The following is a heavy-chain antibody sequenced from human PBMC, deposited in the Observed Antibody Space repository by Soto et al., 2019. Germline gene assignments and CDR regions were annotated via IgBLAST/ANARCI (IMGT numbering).Heavy chain of an antibody. CDR1: GVTFSSYA. Sequence: GGSLRLSCAASGVTFSSYALTWVRQAPGKGLECVSAIRGDDSSTYYADSVKGRFTISRDKSKSTLYLQMNSLRAEDTALYYCAKTRAVSGSYSSDGMDVWGQGTTVTV. CDR2: IRGDDSST. D-gene: IGHD1-26*01. V-gene: IGHV3-23*01. J-gene: IGHJ6*02. CDR3: AKTRAVSGSYSSDGMDV.